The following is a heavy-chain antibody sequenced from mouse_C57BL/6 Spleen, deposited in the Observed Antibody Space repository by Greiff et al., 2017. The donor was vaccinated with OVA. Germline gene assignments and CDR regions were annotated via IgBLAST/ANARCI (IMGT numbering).Heavy chain of an antibody. CDR3: ARSSYGCAY. CDR1: GYTFTSYW. J-gene: IGHJ3*01. V-gene: IGHV1-69*01. Sequence: QVQLQQSGAELVMPGASVKLSCKASGYTFTSYWMHWVKQRPGQGLEWIGEIDPSDSYTNYNQQFKGKSTLTVDKSSSTAYMQLSSLTSEDSAVDYCARSSYGCAYWGQGTLVTVSA. D-gene: IGHD1-1*01. CDR2: IDPSDSYT.